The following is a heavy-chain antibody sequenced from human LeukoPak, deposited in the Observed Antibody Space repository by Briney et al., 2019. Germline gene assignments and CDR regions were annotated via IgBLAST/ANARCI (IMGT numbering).Heavy chain of an antibody. CDR3: AKCPQARPYYFDY. J-gene: IGHJ4*02. V-gene: IGHV3-7*01. CDR2: IKQDGSEK. CDR1: GFTFSSYW. Sequence: GGSLRLSCAASGFTFSSYWMSWVRQAPGKGLEWVANIKQDGSEKYYVDSVKGRFTISRDNAKNSLYLQMNSLRAEDTAVYYCAKCPQARPYYFDYWGQGTLVTVSS. D-gene: IGHD2-2*01.